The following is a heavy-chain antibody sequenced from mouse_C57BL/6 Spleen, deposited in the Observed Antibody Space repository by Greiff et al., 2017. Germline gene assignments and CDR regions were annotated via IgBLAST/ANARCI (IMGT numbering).Heavy chain of an antibody. CDR1: GFTFSSYA. J-gene: IGHJ3*01. D-gene: IGHD2-3*01. V-gene: IGHV5-4*01. Sequence: EVHLVESGGGLVKPGGSLKLSCAASGFTFSSYAMSWVRQTPEKRLEWVATISDGGSYTYYPDNVKGRFTIARDNAKNNLYLQMSHLKSEDTAMYYCARFYDGYYAWLAYWGQGTLVTVSA. CDR2: ISDGGSYT. CDR3: ARFYDGYYAWLAY.